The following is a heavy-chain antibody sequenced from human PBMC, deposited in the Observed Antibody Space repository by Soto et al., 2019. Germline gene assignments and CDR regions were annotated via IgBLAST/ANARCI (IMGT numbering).Heavy chain of an antibody. CDR2: INHSGST. Sequence: SETLSLTCAVYGGSFSGYYWIWIRQPPGKGLEWIGEINHSGSTNYNPSLKSRVTISVDTSKNQFSLKLSSVTAADTAVYYCARGLQAPGRTYYDFWSGYYHWFDPWGQGTLVTVSS. J-gene: IGHJ5*02. CDR3: ARGLQAPGRTYYDFWSGYYHWFDP. CDR1: GGSFSGYY. D-gene: IGHD3-3*01. V-gene: IGHV4-34*01.